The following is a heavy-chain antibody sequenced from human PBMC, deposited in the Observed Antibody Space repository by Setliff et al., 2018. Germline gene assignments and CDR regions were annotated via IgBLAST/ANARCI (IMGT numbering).Heavy chain of an antibody. CDR2: ISDSSFHI. D-gene: IGHD2-2*01. CDR3: ARSENCFSTHCSPYDY. Sequence: GESLKISCAASAFPFSISSMHWVRQAPGKGLEWVSSISDSSFHIYYSDSVKGRFTISRDNVKNSLYLQMNSLRAEDTATYYCARSENCFSTHCSPYDYWGQGTLVTVSS. V-gene: IGHV3-21*01. J-gene: IGHJ4*02. CDR1: AFPFSISS.